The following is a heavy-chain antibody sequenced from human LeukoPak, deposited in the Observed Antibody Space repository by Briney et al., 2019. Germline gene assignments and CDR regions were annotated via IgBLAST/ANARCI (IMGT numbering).Heavy chain of an antibody. CDR3: ARDEVLEWSPAFDI. V-gene: IGHV3-48*02. J-gene: IGHJ3*02. CDR2: ISSSSSTI. CDR1: GFTFSSYS. D-gene: IGHD3-3*01. Sequence: GGSRRLSCAASGFTFSSYSMNWVRQAPGKGLEWVSYISSSSSTIYYADSVKGRFTISRDNAKNSLYLQMNSLRDEDTAVYYCARDEVLEWSPAFDIWGQGTMVTVSS.